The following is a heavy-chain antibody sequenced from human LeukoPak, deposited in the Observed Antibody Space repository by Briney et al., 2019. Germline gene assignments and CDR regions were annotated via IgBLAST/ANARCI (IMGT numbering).Heavy chain of an antibody. Sequence: SVKVSCKASGYTFTGYYMHWVRQAPGQGLEWMGGIIPIFGTANYAQKFQGRVTITADKSTSTAYMELSSLRSEDTAVYYCARRAGAENWFDPRGQGTLVTASS. CDR3: ARRAGAENWFDP. CDR1: GYTFTGYY. V-gene: IGHV1-69*06. J-gene: IGHJ5*02. CDR2: IIPIFGTA.